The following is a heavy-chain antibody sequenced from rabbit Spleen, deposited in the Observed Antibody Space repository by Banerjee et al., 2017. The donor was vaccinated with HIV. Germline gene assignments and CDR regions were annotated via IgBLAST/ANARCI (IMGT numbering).Heavy chain of an antibody. CDR3: ARDSGSSFSSYGMDL. J-gene: IGHJ6*01. CDR2: INAVTGKA. CDR1: GFSFSNKAV. D-gene: IGHD8-1*01. Sequence: QEQLVESGGGLVRPEGSLKLSCTASGFSFSNKAVMCWVRQAPGKGLQWIACINAVTGKAVYATWAKGRFTFSKTSSTTVTLQMTRLTAADTATYFCARDSGSSFSSYGMDLWGPWTLVTVS. V-gene: IGHV1S45*01.